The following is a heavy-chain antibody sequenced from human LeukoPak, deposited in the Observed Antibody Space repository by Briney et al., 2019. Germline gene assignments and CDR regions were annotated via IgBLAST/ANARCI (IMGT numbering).Heavy chain of an antibody. CDR1: TFTFSTYW. CDR2: INQDGSVK. J-gene: IGHJ4*02. D-gene: IGHD6-13*01. CDR3: ARDPGSSSFDY. V-gene: IGHV3-7*01. Sequence: AGSLRLSCAASTFTFSTYWMTWVRQAPGKGPEFVANINQDGSVKNYVDSVKGRFTISRDNAKNSLYLQMNSLRADDTAEYYCARDPGSSSFDYWGQGTLVTVSS.